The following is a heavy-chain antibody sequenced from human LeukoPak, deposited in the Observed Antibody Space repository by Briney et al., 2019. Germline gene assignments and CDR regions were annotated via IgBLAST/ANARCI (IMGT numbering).Heavy chain of an antibody. D-gene: IGHD6-6*01. J-gene: IGHJ4*02. Sequence: ASVKVSCKASGYTFTGYYMHWVRQAPGQGLEWMGWINPNSGGTNYAQKFQGRVTMTRDTSISTAYMELSRMRSDDTAVHYCARDVRQLVLYDYWGQGTLVTVSS. CDR2: INPNSGGT. CDR1: GYTFTGYY. CDR3: ARDVRQLVLYDY. V-gene: IGHV1-2*02.